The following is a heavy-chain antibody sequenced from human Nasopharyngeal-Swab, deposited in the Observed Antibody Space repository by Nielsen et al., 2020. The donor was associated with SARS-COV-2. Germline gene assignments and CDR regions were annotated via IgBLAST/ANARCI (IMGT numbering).Heavy chain of an antibody. CDR3: ARRTEYRASYYLGGYFDY. J-gene: IGHJ4*02. Sequence: GSLRLSCSVSGVSISSSNYYWGWIRQPPGKGLEWTAGLYYSGFTYYNPSLKSRVTISVDTSKNQISLKLSSVTAADTAVYYCARRTEYRASYYLGGYFDYWGQGTLVTVSS. CDR2: LYYSGFT. CDR1: GVSISSSNYY. D-gene: IGHD1-26*01. V-gene: IGHV4-39*01.